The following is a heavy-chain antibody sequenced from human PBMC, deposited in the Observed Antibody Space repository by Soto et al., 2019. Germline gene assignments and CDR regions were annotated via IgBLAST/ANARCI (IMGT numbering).Heavy chain of an antibody. CDR3: ARAALGGSYSPDYYYGMDV. V-gene: IGHV1-69*13. CDR1: GGTFSSYA. CDR2: IIPIFGTA. J-gene: IGHJ6*02. Sequence: SVKVSCKASGGTFSSYAISWVRQAPGQGREWMGGIIPIFGTANYAQKFQGRVTITADESTSTAYMELSSLRSEDTAVYYCARAALGGSYSPDYYYGMDVWGQGTTVTVSS. D-gene: IGHD1-26*01.